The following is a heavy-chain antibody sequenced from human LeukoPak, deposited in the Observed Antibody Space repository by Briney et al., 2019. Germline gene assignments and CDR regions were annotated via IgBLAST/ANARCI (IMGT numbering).Heavy chain of an antibody. J-gene: IGHJ6*02. CDR1: GFTFRTYG. CDR3: SRGEYYYDTSGPVSGGMDV. CDR2: IWYDGSNA. V-gene: IGHV3-33*01. D-gene: IGHD3-22*01. Sequence: GRSLRLSCAASGFTFRTYGMHWVRQAPGKGLEWVGVIWYDGSNANYADSVKGRFTISRDNSRNTVYLQMNSLRAEDTAVYYCSRGEYYYDTSGPVSGGMDVWGQGTTVTISS.